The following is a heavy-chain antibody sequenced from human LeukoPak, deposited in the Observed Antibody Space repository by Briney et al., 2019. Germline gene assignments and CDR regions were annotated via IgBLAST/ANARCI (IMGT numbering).Heavy chain of an antibody. D-gene: IGHD6-13*01. Sequence: SETLSLTCTVSGGSISSYYWSWIRQPPGKGLEWIGYIYYSGSTNYNPSLKSRVTISVDTSKNQFSLKLSSVTAADTAVYYCARGGNIAAAGSFDYWGQGTLVTVSS. V-gene: IGHV4-59*01. CDR1: GGSISSYY. CDR3: ARGGNIAAAGSFDY. J-gene: IGHJ4*02. CDR2: IYYSGST.